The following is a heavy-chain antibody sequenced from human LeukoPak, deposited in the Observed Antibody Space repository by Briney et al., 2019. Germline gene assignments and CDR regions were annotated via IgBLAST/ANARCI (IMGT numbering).Heavy chain of an antibody. CDR2: ISYDGSNK. D-gene: IGHD3-22*01. J-gene: IGHJ4*02. CDR3: ARGSHYYDSSGYLDY. V-gene: IGHV3-30-3*01. CDR1: GFTLSSYA. Sequence: GGSLRLSCAASGFTLSSYAMHWVRQAPGKGLEWVAVISYDGSNKYYADSVKGRFTISRDNSKNTLYLQMNSLRAEDTAVYYCARGSHYYDSSGYLDYWGQGTLVTVSS.